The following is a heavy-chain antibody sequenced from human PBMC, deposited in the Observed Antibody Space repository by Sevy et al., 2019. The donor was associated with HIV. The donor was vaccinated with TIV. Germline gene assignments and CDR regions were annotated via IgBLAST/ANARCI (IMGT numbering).Heavy chain of an antibody. CDR2: ISYDGSNK. CDR1: GFTFSSYA. V-gene: IGHV3-30*04. J-gene: IGHJ4*02. Sequence: GGSLRLSCAASGFTFSSYAMHWVRQAPGKGLEWVAVISYDGSNKYYADSVKGRFTISRDNSKNTLYLQMNSLRAEDMAVYYCARQIAVAGSFDYWGQGTLVTVSS. CDR3: ARQIAVAGSFDY. D-gene: IGHD6-19*01.